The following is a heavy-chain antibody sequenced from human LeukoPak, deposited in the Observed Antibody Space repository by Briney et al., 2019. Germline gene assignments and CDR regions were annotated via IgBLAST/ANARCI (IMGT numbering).Heavy chain of an antibody. CDR3: ARRTPTSPSFDY. CDR2: INHSGST. CDR1: GGSFSGYY. D-gene: IGHD2/OR15-2a*01. V-gene: IGHV4-34*01. J-gene: IGHJ4*02. Sequence: PSETLSLTCAVYGGSFSGYYWSWIRQPPGKGLEWIGEINHSGSTNYNPSLKSRVTISVDTSKNQFSLKLTSVTAADTAVYYCARRTPTSPSFDYWGQGTLVTVSS.